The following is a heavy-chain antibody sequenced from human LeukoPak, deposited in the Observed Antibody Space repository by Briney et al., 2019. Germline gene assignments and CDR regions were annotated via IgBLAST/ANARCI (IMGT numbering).Heavy chain of an antibody. V-gene: IGHV4-34*01. D-gene: IGHD3-3*01. J-gene: IGHJ5*02. CDR1: GGSFSGYY. CDR3: AIRTSYYEFWSGYYKPPKWFDP. Sequence: PSETLSLTCAVYGGSFSGYYWSWIRQPPGKGLEWIGEINHSGSTNYNPSLKSRVTISVDTSKNQFSLKLSSVTAADTAVYYCAIRTSYYEFWSGYYKPPKWFDPWGQGTLVTVSS. CDR2: INHSGST.